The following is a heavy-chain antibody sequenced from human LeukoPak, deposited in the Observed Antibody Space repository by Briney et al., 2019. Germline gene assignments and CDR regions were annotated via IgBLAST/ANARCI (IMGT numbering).Heavy chain of an antibody. V-gene: IGHV3-48*01. CDR3: ARDQGIAVAGPDY. Sequence: GGSLRLSCAASGFTFSNAWMSWVRQAPGKGLQWVSYISSSSNTIYYADFVRGRFTISRDNAKNSLFLQMNGLRAEDTAVYYCARDQGIAVAGPDYWGQGTLVTVSS. CDR2: ISSSSNTI. CDR1: GFTFSNAW. D-gene: IGHD6-19*01. J-gene: IGHJ4*02.